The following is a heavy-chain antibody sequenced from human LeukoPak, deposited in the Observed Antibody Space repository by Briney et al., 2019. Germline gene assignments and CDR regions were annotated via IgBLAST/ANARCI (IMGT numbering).Heavy chain of an antibody. D-gene: IGHD5-12*01. V-gene: IGHV3-7*01. J-gene: IGHJ3*01. CDR1: EFTFSGYW. Sequence: GGSLRLSCVASEFTFSGYWMSWVRQAPGKGLEWAANINQDGSEKYYVDSVKGRFTISRDNAKNSLSLQMNSLRAEDTAVYYCVRDARLVDIDAFDVWGRGTKVTVSS. CDR2: INQDGSEK. CDR3: VRDARLVDIDAFDV.